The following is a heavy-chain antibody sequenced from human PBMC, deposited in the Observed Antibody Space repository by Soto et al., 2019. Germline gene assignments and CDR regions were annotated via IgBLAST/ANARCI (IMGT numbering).Heavy chain of an antibody. V-gene: IGHV1-3*01. Sequence: ASVKVSCKASGYTFSNYGIHWVRQAPGQRLEWMGLINAGNGNTKYSQKFQGRVTLTRDTSASTAYMELSSLRSEDTAVYYCATDHSYYDSSGYYYLLPYVYWGQGTLVTVSS. D-gene: IGHD3-22*01. CDR3: ATDHSYYDSSGYYYLLPYVY. CDR2: INAGNGNT. J-gene: IGHJ4*02. CDR1: GYTFSNYG.